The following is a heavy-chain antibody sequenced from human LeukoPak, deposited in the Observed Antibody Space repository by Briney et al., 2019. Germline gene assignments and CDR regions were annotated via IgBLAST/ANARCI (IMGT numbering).Heavy chain of an antibody. V-gene: IGHV3-9*01. CDR2: VSWNSGRI. D-gene: IGHD6-13*01. J-gene: IGHJ4*02. Sequence: GGSLRLSCAASGFTFDDYAMHWIRQAPGKGLEWVSGVSWNSGRIGYADSVKGRFTISRDNAKNSLYLQMNSLRTEDTALYYCAKDIAAAAPYYFDHWGQGTLVTVSS. CDR3: AKDIAAAAPYYFDH. CDR1: GFTFDDYA.